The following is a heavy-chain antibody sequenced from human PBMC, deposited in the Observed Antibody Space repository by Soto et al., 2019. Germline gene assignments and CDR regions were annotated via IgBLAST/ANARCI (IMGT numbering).Heavy chain of an antibody. CDR1: GFTFSSYA. V-gene: IGHV3-23*01. D-gene: IGHD2-2*01. CDR2: ISGSGGST. CDR3: AKVLLRCSSTSCYDSYFDY. J-gene: IGHJ4*02. Sequence: GGSLRLSCAASGFTFSSYAMSWVRQAPGKGIERVSAISGSGGSTYYADSVKGRFTISRDNSKNTLYLQMNSLRGEDTAVYYCAKVLLRCSSTSCYDSYFDYWGQGTLVTVSS.